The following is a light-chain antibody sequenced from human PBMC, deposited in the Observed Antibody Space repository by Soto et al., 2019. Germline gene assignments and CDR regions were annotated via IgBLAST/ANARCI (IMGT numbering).Light chain of an antibody. CDR1: QSVSTN. CDR2: GAS. J-gene: IGKJ1*01. Sequence: EIVMTQSPATLSVSPGERATLSCRARQSVSTNLAWYQQKPGQAPRLLIYGASTRATGIPARFSGSGSGTEFTLTISSLQSEDFAVYYCQHYNNWPAWTFGQGTKVEIK. CDR3: QHYNNWPAWT. V-gene: IGKV3-15*01.